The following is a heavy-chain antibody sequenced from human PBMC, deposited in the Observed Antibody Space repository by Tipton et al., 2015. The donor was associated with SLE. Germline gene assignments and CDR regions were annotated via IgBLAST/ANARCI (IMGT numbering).Heavy chain of an antibody. V-gene: IGHV4-34*01. J-gene: IGHJ2*01. CDR2: INYSGRT. CDR1: GGSFSDHF. CDR3: ASRDYHGWYLGL. D-gene: IGHD4-11*01. Sequence: TLSLTCAVYGGSFSDHFWSWIRQPPGKGLEWIGEINYSGRTNYNPSLKSRVTISVDTSKYHFSLKVSSLTAADTAIYCCASRDYHGWYLGLRGRGTLVSVPS.